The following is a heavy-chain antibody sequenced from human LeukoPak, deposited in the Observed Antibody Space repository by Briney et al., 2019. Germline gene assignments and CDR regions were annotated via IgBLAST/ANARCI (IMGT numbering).Heavy chain of an antibody. CDR3: ARGLYPQGGDYYGMDV. CDR2: INPNSGGT. D-gene: IGHD1-26*01. J-gene: IGHJ6*02. Sequence: GASVKVSCKASGYTFTGYYMHWVRQAPGQGLEWMGWINPNSGGTNYAQKFQGRVTMTRDTSISTAYMELSRLRSGDTAVYYCARGLYPQGGDYYGMDVWGQGTTVTVSS. V-gene: IGHV1-2*02. CDR1: GYTFTGYY.